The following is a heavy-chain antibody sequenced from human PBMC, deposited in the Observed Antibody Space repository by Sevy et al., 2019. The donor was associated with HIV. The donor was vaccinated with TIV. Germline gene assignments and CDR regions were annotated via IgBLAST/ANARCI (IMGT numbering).Heavy chain of an antibody. D-gene: IGHD6-13*01. CDR2: ISGHNGNT. J-gene: IGHJ6*03. CDR3: ARVFRGAAAGADFYYYMDV. Sequence: ASVKVSCKASGYNFIIYGISWVRQAPGQGLEWMGWISGHNGNTNYAQNFQGRVTMTRDTSTSTAYMELGSLRSDDTAVYYCARVFRGAAAGADFYYYMDVWGKGTTVTVSS. V-gene: IGHV1-18*01. CDR1: GYNFIIYG.